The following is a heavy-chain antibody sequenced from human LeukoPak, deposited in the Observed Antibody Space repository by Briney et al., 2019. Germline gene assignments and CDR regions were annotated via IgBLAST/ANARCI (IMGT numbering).Heavy chain of an antibody. Sequence: SVKVSCKASGGTFSSYAISWVRQAPGQGLEWMGGIIPIFGTANYAQKFQGRVTITADESTSTAYMELSSLRSEDTAVYYCATKRPWGANSGPDDYWGQGTLVTVSS. CDR2: IIPIFGTA. V-gene: IGHV1-69*01. J-gene: IGHJ4*02. D-gene: IGHD4/OR15-4a*01. CDR3: ATKRPWGANSGPDDY. CDR1: GGTFSSYA.